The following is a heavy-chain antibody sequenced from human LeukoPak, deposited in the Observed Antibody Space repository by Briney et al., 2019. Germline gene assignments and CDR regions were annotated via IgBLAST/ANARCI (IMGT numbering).Heavy chain of an antibody. V-gene: IGHV4-59*01. CDR1: GASISDYY. Sequence: SETLSLTCNVSGASISDYYWNWVRQSPEKGLEWIVGLLYRGSTHYNPSLRSRVAISHDTSNNQFSLKLSSATAADTAVYYCARGERLGPDFWGQGTLVTVSS. CDR2: LLYRGST. D-gene: IGHD1-1*01. J-gene: IGHJ4*02. CDR3: ARGERLGPDF.